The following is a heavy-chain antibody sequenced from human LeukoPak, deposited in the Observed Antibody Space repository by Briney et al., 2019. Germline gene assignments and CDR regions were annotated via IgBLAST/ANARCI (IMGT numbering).Heavy chain of an antibody. CDR2: TYYRSKWYN. V-gene: IGHV6-1*01. CDR1: GDSVSSNSAA. Sequence: SQTLLLTCAISGDSVSSNSAAWNSIRQSPSRVLEWMGRTYYRSKWYNDYAVSVKSRITINPDTSKNQFSLQLNSVTPEDTAVYYCARGSSSWYPDDAFDIWGQGTMVTVSS. D-gene: IGHD6-13*01. CDR3: ARGSSSWYPDDAFDI. J-gene: IGHJ3*02.